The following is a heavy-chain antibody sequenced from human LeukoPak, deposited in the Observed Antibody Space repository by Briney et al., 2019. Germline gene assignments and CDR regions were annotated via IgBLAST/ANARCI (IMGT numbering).Heavy chain of an antibody. CDR1: GFTFSNAW. CDR2: IKSKTDGGTT. Sequence: GGSLRLSCAASGFTFSNAWMSWVRQAPGKGLEWVGRIKSKTDGGTTDYAAPVKGRFTISRDDSKNTLYLQMNSLKTEDTAVYYCTTDYGSGSYRYFNYWGQGTLVTVSS. CDR3: TTDYGSGSYRYFNY. J-gene: IGHJ4*02. D-gene: IGHD3-10*01. V-gene: IGHV3-15*01.